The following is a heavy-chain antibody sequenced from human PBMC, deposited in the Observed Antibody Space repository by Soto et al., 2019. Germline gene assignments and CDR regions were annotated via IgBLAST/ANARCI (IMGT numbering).Heavy chain of an antibody. CDR2: IYATGTT. D-gene: IGHD1-1*01. CDR3: VRDGTKTLRDWFDP. V-gene: IGHV4-4*07. CDR1: GASISGFY. J-gene: IGHJ5*02. Sequence: SETLSLTCTVSGASISGFYWSWIRKSAGKGLEWIGRIYATGTTDYNPSLKSRVMMSVDTSKKQFSLKWRSVTAADTAVYYCVRDGTKTLRDWFDPWGQGMSVTVSS.